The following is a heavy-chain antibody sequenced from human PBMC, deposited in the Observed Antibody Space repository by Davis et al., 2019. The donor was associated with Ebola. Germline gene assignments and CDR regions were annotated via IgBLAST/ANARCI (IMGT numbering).Heavy chain of an antibody. Sequence: PGGSLRLSCAASGFTFSSYAMHWVRQAPGKGLEWVAVISYDGSNKYYADSVKGRFTISRDNSKNTLYLQMNSLRAEDTAVYYCARDIAAALLRHGMDVWGQGTTVTVSS. J-gene: IGHJ6*02. V-gene: IGHV3-30-3*01. CDR1: GFTFSSYA. CDR3: ARDIAAALLRHGMDV. D-gene: IGHD6-13*01. CDR2: ISYDGSNK.